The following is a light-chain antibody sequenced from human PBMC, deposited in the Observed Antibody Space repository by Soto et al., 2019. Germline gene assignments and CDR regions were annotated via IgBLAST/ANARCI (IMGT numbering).Light chain of an antibody. CDR1: QSVSSSY. CDR3: QQYGTSVWGT. CDR2: GAS. V-gene: IGKV3-20*01. Sequence: EIVLTQSPGTQSLSPGERATLSCRASQSVSSSYLAWYQHKPGQAPRLLIYGASSRATGIPDRFIGSGSGTDFTLTINRLEPEDFAVYYCQQYGTSVWGTFGKGTKLEIK. J-gene: IGKJ2*01.